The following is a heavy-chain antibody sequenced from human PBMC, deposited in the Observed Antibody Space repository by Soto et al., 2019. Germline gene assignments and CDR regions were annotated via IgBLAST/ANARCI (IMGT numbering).Heavy chain of an antibody. CDR2: ISYSGSS. V-gene: IGHV4-31*03. J-gene: IGHJ4*02. D-gene: IGHD2-2*01. CDR3: ARATPAGSADF. CDR1: GGANIRDGYY. Sequence: QVQLQESGPGLVKPSQTLSLTCTVSGGANIRDGYYWSWIRQHPGKVLEWIAYISYSGSSYSNPSLKSRVTISAHTSKNQFSLRLTSVTAADTAVYFCARATPAGSADFWGQGTLVTVSS.